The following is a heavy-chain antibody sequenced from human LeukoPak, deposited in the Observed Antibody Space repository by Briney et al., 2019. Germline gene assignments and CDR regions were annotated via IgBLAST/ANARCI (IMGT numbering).Heavy chain of an antibody. J-gene: IGHJ4*02. V-gene: IGHV3-23*01. Sequence: QPGGSLRLSCAASGFTFSSYAMSWVRQAPGKGLEWVSAISGDGGSTYYADSVKGRFTISRDNSKNTLYLQMNSLRAEDTAVYYCAREGASIAVAGKGKFDYWGQGTLVTVSS. CDR2: ISGDGGST. CDR1: GFTFSSYA. D-gene: IGHD6-19*01. CDR3: AREGASIAVAGKGKFDY.